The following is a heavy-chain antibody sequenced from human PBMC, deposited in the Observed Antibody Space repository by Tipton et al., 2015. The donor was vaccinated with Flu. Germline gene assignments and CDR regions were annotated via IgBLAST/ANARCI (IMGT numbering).Heavy chain of an antibody. CDR1: GGSLSSYY. Sequence: TLSLTCTVSGGSLSSYYWSWIRQPAGKGLKWIGRIYTSGGTKFNPSLRGRLTMSVDASKKEFSLKLSSVTAADTAVYYCAKHCSGGSCSHAFDIWGQGTMVTVPS. CDR2: IYTSGGT. D-gene: IGHD2-15*01. J-gene: IGHJ3*02. V-gene: IGHV4-4*07. CDR3: AKHCSGGSCSHAFDI.